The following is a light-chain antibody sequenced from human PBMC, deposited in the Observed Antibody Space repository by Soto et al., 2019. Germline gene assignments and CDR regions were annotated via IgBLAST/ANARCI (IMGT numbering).Light chain of an antibody. CDR2: LGS. J-gene: IGKJ1*01. CDR3: MQALQTPWT. CDR1: HILLHSNGYNY. V-gene: IGKV2-28*01. Sequence: DIVVTQSPLSLPVTPGEPASISCISIHILLHSNGYNYLDWYLQKPGQSPQLLIYLGSNRSSGVPDRFSGSGSGTDFTLKISRVEAEDVGVYYCMQALQTPWTFGQGTKVDIK.